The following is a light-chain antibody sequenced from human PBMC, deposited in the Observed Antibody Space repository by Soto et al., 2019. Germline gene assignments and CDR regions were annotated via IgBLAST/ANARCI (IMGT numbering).Light chain of an antibody. J-gene: IGLJ2*01. CDR3: QVWHSSTVV. V-gene: IGLV3-9*01. CDR1: DIGSTN. Sequence: SYELPQSLSVSVALGQTAKITCGGNDIGSTNVHWYQQKPGQAPVLVIYRDAIRPSGIPERFSGSNSGNTATLTIGRAQAGDEAHYYCQVWHSSTVVFGGGTKLTVL. CDR2: RDA.